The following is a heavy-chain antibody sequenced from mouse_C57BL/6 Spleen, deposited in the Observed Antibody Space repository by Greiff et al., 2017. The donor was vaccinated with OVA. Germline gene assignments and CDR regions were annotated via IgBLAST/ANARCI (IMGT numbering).Heavy chain of an antibody. D-gene: IGHD1-1*01. V-gene: IGHV1-50*01. CDR1: GYTFTSYW. CDR3: ARDYYGSSRRGYFDY. Sequence: QVQLKQPGAELVKPGASVKLSCKASGYTFTSYWMQWVKQRPGQGLEWIGEIDPSDSYTNYNQKFKGKATLTVDTSSSTAYMQLSSLTSEDSAVYYCARDYYGSSRRGYFDYWGQGTTLTVSS. CDR2: IDPSDSYT. J-gene: IGHJ2*01.